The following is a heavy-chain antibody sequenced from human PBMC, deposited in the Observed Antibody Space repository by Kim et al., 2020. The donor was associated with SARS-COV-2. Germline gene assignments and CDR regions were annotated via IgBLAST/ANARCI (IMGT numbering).Heavy chain of an antibody. D-gene: IGHD3-9*01. CDR2: IHYTGST. Sequence: SETLSLTCTVSGDSISNFYWSWIREPPGKGLEWIGCIHYTGSTNYNPSLKSRVTISVDTSKNQFSLKLNSVTAADTAVYYCARASRHYDFLTGYPRYGMDVWGQGTTVTVSS. V-gene: IGHV4-59*01. CDR1: GDSISNFY. CDR3: ARASRHYDFLTGYPRYGMDV. J-gene: IGHJ6*02.